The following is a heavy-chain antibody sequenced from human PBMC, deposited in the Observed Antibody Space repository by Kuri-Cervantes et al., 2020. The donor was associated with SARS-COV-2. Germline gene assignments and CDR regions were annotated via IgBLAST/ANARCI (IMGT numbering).Heavy chain of an antibody. V-gene: IGHV1-18*01. Sequence: ASVNVTCKASAYTFTSYGISWVRQAPGQELEWMAWIDCYNGRTEYARTLKGRLTVTTDASTSTAYMELRSLRSDDTAVYYCVRDPNCSAGNCYFDYWGQGTQVTVSS. J-gene: IGHJ4*02. CDR1: AYTFTSYG. CDR3: VRDPNCSAGNCYFDY. D-gene: IGHD2-15*01. CDR2: IDCYNGRT.